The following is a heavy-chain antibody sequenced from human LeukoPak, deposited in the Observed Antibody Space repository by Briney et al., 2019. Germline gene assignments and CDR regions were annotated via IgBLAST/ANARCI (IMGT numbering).Heavy chain of an antibody. D-gene: IGHD3-10*01. CDR1: GYTFTNYG. J-gene: IGHJ4*02. V-gene: IGHV1-18*01. CDR2: ISAYNGNT. Sequence: GASVKVSCKASGYTFTNYGITWVRQAPGQGLEWMGWISAYNGNTNYAQKLQGRVTMTTDTSTSTAYMDLRSLRSDDTAVYYCARGDRLVARGVIGPCDYWGQGALVTVSS. CDR3: ARGDRLVARGVIGPCDY.